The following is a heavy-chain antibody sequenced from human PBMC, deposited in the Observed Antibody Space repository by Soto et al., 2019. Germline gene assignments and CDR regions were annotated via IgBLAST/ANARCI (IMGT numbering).Heavy chain of an antibody. V-gene: IGHV4-34*01. CDR2: INHSGST. CDR1: GGSFSGYY. J-gene: IGHJ4*02. CDR3: ARAGAYSNYVAY. Sequence: SETLSLTCAVYGGSFSGYYWSWIRQPPGKGLEWIGEINHSGSTNYNPSLKSRVTISVDTSKNQFSLKLSSVTAADTAVYYCARAGAYSNYVAYWGQGTLVTVSS. D-gene: IGHD4-4*01.